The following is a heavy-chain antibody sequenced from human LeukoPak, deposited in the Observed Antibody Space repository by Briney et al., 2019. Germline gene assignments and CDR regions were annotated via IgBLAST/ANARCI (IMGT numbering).Heavy chain of an antibody. V-gene: IGHV1-24*01. CDR1: GYTLTELS. Sequence: GASVKVSCKVSGYTLTELSMHWVRQAPGKGLEWMGGFDPEDGETIYAQKFQGRVTMTEDTSTDTAYMELSSLRSEDTAVYYCARAPDLREQGIVYYYYMDVWGKGTTVTISS. D-gene: IGHD7-27*01. CDR2: FDPEDGET. CDR3: ARAPDLREQGIVYYYYMDV. J-gene: IGHJ6*03.